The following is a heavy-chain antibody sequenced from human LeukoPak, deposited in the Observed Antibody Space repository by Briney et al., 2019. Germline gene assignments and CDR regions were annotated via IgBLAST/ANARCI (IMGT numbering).Heavy chain of an antibody. CDR1: GFTFSSYE. V-gene: IGHV3-48*03. Sequence: GGSLRLSCAASGFTFSSYEMNWVRQAPGKGLEWASYISSSGSTIYYADSVKGRFTISRDNAKNSLYLQMNSLRAEDTAVYYCASIAVAGTAEYFQHWGQGTLVTVSS. CDR3: ASIAVAGTAEYFQH. D-gene: IGHD6-19*01. CDR2: ISSSGSTI. J-gene: IGHJ1*01.